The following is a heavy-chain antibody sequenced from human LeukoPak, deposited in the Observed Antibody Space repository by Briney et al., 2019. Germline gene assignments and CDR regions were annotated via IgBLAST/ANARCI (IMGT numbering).Heavy chain of an antibody. CDR1: GGSFSGYY. Sequence: SETLSLTCAVYGGSFSGYYWGWVRHPPGKGLELIGEINHTGGTNYNPSLKSRLTISVDTSKNQLSLELTSVTAADTAVYYCASTRIATGGVWYYYMDVWGKGTTVTVSS. J-gene: IGHJ6*03. CDR2: INHTGGT. V-gene: IGHV4-34*01. CDR3: ASTRIATGGVWYYYMDV. D-gene: IGHD6-13*01.